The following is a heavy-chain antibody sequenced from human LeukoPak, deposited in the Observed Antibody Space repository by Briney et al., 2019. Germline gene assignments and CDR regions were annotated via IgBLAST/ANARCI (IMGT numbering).Heavy chain of an antibody. Sequence: GGSLSLSCAASGFTFNRYWMSWVRQAPGKGLQWVANIKQDGSAKYYVDSVKGRFTISRDKNSVYLQLNNLRAEDTAVYYCARLEDYSNSVGDYTTFFLDYWGQGTLVTVSS. CDR2: IKQDGSAK. D-gene: IGHD3-22*01. V-gene: IGHV3-7*01. CDR1: GFTFNRYW. CDR3: ARLEDYSNSVGDYTTFFLDY. J-gene: IGHJ4*02.